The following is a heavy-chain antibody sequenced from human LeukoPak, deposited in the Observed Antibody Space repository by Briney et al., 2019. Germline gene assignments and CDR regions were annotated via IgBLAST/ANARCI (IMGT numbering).Heavy chain of an antibody. CDR3: AREDYSSSSVEY. CDR1: GGSISSSNR. CDR2: IYHSGST. D-gene: IGHD6-6*01. J-gene: IGHJ6*02. Sequence: SGTLSLTCDVSGGSISSSNRLGWVRPPPGQCLVWLGEIYHSGSTNYNPSLKSRVTISVDKSKNQFSLKLSSVTAADTAVYYCAREDYSSSSVEYWGQGTTVTVSS. V-gene: IGHV4-4*02.